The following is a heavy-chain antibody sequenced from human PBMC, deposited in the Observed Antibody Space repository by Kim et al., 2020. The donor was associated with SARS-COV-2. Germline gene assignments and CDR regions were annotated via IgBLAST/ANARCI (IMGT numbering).Heavy chain of an antibody. V-gene: IGHV3-74*01. D-gene: IGHD5-12*01. CDR2: INNDGKIT. CDR3: VASLGDY. J-gene: IGHJ4*02. Sequence: GGSLRLSCTASGFTFSNFWMHWVRQAPGEVLEWVSRINNDGKITIYAGSVKGRFTISRDNAKNTLYLQMNSLGAEDTAVYYCVASLGDYWGQGTLVAVSS. CDR1: GFTFSNFW.